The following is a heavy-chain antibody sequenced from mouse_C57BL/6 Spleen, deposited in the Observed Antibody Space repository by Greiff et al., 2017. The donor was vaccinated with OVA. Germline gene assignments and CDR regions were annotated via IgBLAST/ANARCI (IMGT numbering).Heavy chain of an antibody. Sequence: QVTLKVSGAELARPGASVKLSCKASGYTFTSYGISWVKQRTGQGLEWIGEIYPRSGNTYYNEKFKGKATLTADKSSSTAYMELRSLTSEDSAVYFCARFYYGSSYWYFDVWGTGTTVTVSS. J-gene: IGHJ1*03. D-gene: IGHD1-1*01. CDR3: ARFYYGSSYWYFDV. V-gene: IGHV1-81*01. CDR2: IYPRSGNT. CDR1: GYTFTSYG.